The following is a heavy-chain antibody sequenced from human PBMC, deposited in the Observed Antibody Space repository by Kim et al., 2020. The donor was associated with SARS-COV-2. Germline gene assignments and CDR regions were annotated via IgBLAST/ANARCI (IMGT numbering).Heavy chain of an antibody. CDR3: ARDYGDYVNYYYGMDV. J-gene: IGHJ6*02. Sequence: SPKRRVTISVDTSKNQFSLKLSSVTAADTAVYYCARDYGDYVNYYYGMDVWGQGTTVTVSS. D-gene: IGHD4-17*01. V-gene: IGHV4-59*01.